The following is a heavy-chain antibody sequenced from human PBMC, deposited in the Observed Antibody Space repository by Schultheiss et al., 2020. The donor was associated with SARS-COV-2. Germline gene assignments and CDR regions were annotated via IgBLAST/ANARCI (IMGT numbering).Heavy chain of an antibody. V-gene: IGHV3-64*04. D-gene: IGHD2-2*01. J-gene: IGHJ4*02. CDR2: ISSNGGST. CDR1: GFTFSSYA. Sequence: GGSLRLSCSASGFTFSSYAMHWVRQAPGKGLEYVSAISSNGGSTYYADSVKGRFTISRDNSKNTLYLQMNSLRAEDTAVYYCAREQYQLLPYFDYWGQGTLVTVSS. CDR3: AREQYQLLPYFDY.